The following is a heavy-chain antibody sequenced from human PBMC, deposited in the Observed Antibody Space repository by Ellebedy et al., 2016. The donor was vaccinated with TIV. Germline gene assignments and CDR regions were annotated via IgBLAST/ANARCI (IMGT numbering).Heavy chain of an antibody. D-gene: IGHD3-10*01. CDR1: GFTFSNYG. V-gene: IGHV3-33*06. CDR3: AKAIAYGSGGHDA. J-gene: IGHJ5*02. Sequence: GGSLRLSCAASGFTFSNYGIHWVRQAPGKGLEWVAVIWHDGNNKYYADSVKGRFTISRDNSKNTLYLQMNSLRAEDTAVYYCAKAIAYGSGGHDAWGQGTLVTVSS. CDR2: IWHDGNNK.